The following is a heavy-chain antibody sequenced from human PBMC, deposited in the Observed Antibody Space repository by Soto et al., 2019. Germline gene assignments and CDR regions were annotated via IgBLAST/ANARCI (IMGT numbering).Heavy chain of an antibody. J-gene: IGHJ4*02. V-gene: IGHV4-31*03. CDR3: ARGGIAAAAPPDY. Sequence: QVQLQESGPGLVKPSQTLSLTCTVSGGSISSGGYYWSWIRQHPGKGLEWIGYIYYSGSTYYNPSLKSRVTRSVDTSKNQFALKLSSVTAADTAVYDCARGGIAAAAPPDYWGQGTLVTVSS. CDR2: IYYSGST. CDR1: GGSISSGGYY. D-gene: IGHD6-13*01.